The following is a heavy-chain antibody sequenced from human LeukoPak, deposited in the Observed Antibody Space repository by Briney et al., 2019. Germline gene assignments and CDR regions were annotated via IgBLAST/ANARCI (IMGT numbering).Heavy chain of an antibody. CDR3: ARAELRYFGWPPGDY. D-gene: IGHD3-9*01. CDR2: MNPNSGNT. Sequence: GASVKVSCKAYGYTFTDYDISWVRQATGQGREWMGWMNPNSGNTGYTQKFQGRVTMTRNTSISTAYMELSSRRSEDTAVYYCARAELRYFGWPPGDYWGQGTLVTVSS. J-gene: IGHJ4*02. CDR1: GYTFTDYD. V-gene: IGHV1-8*01.